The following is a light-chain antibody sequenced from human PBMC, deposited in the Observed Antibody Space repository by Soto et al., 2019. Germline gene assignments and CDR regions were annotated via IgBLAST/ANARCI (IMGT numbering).Light chain of an antibody. CDR2: GVS. CDR1: SSDVGGYKY. Sequence: QSVLTQPRSVSGSPAQSVTISCTGTSSDVGGYKYVSWYQQKPGKAPKLIIYGVSRWPSGVPNRFSGSKSGNRASLTISGLQAEDEGDYYCCSYAGGPEVFGTGTKVTAL. CDR3: CSYAGGPEV. J-gene: IGLJ1*01. V-gene: IGLV2-11*01.